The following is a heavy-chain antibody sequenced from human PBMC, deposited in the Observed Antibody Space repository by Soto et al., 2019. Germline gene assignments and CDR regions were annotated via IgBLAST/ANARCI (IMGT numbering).Heavy chain of an antibody. CDR3: ARRGGYCSGGSCYDAFDI. D-gene: IGHD2-15*01. Sequence: QVQLVQSGAEVKKPGSSVKVSCKASGGTFSSYAISWVRQAPGQGLEWMGGIIPIFGTANYAQKFQGRVTITADESTSTASMELSSLRSEDTAVYYCARRGGYCSGGSCYDAFDIWGQGTMVTVSS. J-gene: IGHJ3*02. V-gene: IGHV1-69*12. CDR2: IIPIFGTA. CDR1: GGTFSSYA.